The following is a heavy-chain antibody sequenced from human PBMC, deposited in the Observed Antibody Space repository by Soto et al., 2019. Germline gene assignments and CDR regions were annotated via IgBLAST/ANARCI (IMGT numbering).Heavy chain of an antibody. CDR3: ARPSSSWYGGGEWFDY. D-gene: IGHD6-13*01. CDR2: INAGNGNT. V-gene: IGHV1-3*01. J-gene: IGHJ4*02. CDR1: GYTFTSYA. Sequence: GASVKVSCKASGYTFTSYAMHWVRQAPGQRLEWMGWINAGNGNTKYSQKFQGRVTITRDTSASTAYMELSSLRSEDTAVYYCARPSSSWYGGGEWFDYWGQGTLVTVSS.